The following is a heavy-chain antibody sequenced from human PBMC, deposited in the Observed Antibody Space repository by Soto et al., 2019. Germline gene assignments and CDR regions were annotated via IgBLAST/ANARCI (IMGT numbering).Heavy chain of an antibody. Sequence: QVQLVQSGAEVKKPGSSVKVSCKASGGTFSSYAISWVRQAPGQGLEWMGGIIPIFGTANYAQKFQGRVTITADESTSTDYMELRSLRSEDTAVYYCATESICSGGSCYPYFQHWGQGTLVTVSS. CDR3: ATESICSGGSCYPYFQH. J-gene: IGHJ1*01. CDR2: IIPIFGTA. CDR1: GGTFSSYA. D-gene: IGHD2-15*01. V-gene: IGHV1-69*12.